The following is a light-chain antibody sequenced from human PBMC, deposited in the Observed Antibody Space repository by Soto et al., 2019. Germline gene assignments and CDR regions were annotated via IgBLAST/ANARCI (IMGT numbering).Light chain of an antibody. Sequence: QAVVTQEPSLTVSPGGTVTLTCGSSTGAVTSSHYPYWFQQKPGQAPRALIYDTSNKHSWTPARFSGSLLGGKPALILSGAQPEDEADYYCSLSYSDVRVFGEGTKLTVL. CDR1: TGAVTSSHY. V-gene: IGLV7-46*01. CDR2: DTS. CDR3: SLSYSDVRV. J-gene: IGLJ3*02.